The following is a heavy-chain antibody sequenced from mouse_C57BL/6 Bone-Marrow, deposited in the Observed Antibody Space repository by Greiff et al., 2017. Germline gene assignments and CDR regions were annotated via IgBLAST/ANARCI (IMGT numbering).Heavy chain of an antibody. V-gene: IGHV5-17*01. CDR2: ISSGSSTI. D-gene: IGHD1-1*01. Sequence: DVMLVESGGGLVKPGGSLQLSCAASGFTFSDYGMHWVRQAPEKGLEWVAYISSGSSTIYYADTVKGRFTISRDNAKNTLFLQMTSLRSEDTAMYYCARGITGGFAYWGQGTLVTVSA. J-gene: IGHJ3*01. CDR3: ARGITGGFAY. CDR1: GFTFSDYG.